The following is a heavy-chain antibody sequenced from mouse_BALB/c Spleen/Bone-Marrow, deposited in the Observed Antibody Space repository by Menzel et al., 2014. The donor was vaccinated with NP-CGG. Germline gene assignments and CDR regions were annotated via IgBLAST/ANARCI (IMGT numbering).Heavy chain of an antibody. V-gene: IGHV1-9*01. CDR1: GYTFSSYW. CDR2: ILPGSGST. Sequence: VQVVESGAELMKPGAPVKISCKATGYTFSSYWIEWVKQRPGHGLEWIGEILPGSGSTNYNEKFKGKATFTADTSSNTAYMQLSSLTSEDSAVYYCATGGSPMDYWGQGTSVTVSS. CDR3: ATGGSPMDY. J-gene: IGHJ4*01. D-gene: IGHD1-1*02.